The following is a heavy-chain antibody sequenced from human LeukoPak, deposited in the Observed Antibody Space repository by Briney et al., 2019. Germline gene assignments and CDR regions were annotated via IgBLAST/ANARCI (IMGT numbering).Heavy chain of an antibody. CDR2: ISDGGGSI. Sequence: SGGSLRLSCAASGFTSSSYAMRWVRQAPGKVLEWVSVISDGGGSIYYADSVKGRFTISRDNSKNTLYLQMNSLRAEDTAVYYCAKGRGTTTSCYDYWGQGTLVTVSS. CDR3: AKGRGTTTSCYDY. V-gene: IGHV3-23*01. D-gene: IGHD2-2*01. J-gene: IGHJ4*02. CDR1: GFTSSSYA.